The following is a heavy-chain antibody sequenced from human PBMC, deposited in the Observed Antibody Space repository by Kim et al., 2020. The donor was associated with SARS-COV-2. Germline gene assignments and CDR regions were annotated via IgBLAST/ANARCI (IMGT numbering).Heavy chain of an antibody. CDR2: ISGSGGST. CDR1: GFTFSSYA. Sequence: GGSLRLSCAASGFTFSSYAMSWVRQAPGKGLEWVSAISGSGGSTYYADSVKGRFTISRDNSKNTLYLQMNSLRAEDTAVYYCAKNGGGYYEFYYYYGMDVWGQGTTVTVSS. V-gene: IGHV3-23*01. CDR3: AKNGGGYYEFYYYYGMDV. J-gene: IGHJ6*02. D-gene: IGHD3-3*01.